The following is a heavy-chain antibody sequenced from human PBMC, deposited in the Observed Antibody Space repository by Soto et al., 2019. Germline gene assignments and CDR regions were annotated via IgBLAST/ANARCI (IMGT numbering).Heavy chain of an antibody. D-gene: IGHD3-9*01. Sequence: PSETLSLTCTVSGGSISSYYWSWIRQPPGKGLEWIGYIYYSGSTNYNPSLKSRVTISVDTSKNQFSLKLSSVTAADTAVYYCARAILPAIGDILTGYYKGYYFDYWGQGTLVTVSS. J-gene: IGHJ4*02. CDR1: GGSISSYY. CDR2: IYYSGST. V-gene: IGHV4-59*01. CDR3: ARAILPAIGDILTGYYKGYYFDY.